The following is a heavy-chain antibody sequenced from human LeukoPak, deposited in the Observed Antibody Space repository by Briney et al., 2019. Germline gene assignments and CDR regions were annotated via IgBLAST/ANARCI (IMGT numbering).Heavy chain of an antibody. Sequence: GASVKVSCKASGYTFTSYGISWVRQAPGQGLEWMGRIIPIFGTANYAQKFQGRVTITTDESTSTAYMELSSLRSEDTAVYYCARVIKGSGSYIDYWGQGTLVTVSS. CDR3: ARVIKGSGSYIDY. V-gene: IGHV1-69*05. D-gene: IGHD3-10*01. CDR1: GYTFTSYG. J-gene: IGHJ4*02. CDR2: IIPIFGTA.